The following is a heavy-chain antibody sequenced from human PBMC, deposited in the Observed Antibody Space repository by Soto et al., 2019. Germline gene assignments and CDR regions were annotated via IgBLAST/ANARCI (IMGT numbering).Heavy chain of an antibody. J-gene: IGHJ6*02. CDR3: ARPDPSRSYYYYGMDV. Sequence: SVKVSCKVSGGSFSTYTLTWVRQAPGQGLEWMGGIIPMFGTANYAQKFQGRVTITADESTSTAYMELSSLRSEDTAVYYCARPDPSRSYYYYGMDVWGQGTTVTVSS. CDR1: GGSFSTYT. V-gene: IGHV1-69*13. CDR2: IIPMFGTA. D-gene: IGHD3-10*01.